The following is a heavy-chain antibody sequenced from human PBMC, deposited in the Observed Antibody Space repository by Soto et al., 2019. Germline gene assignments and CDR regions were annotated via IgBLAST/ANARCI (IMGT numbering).Heavy chain of an antibody. Sequence: QVQLVQSGAEVKKPGSSVKVSCKASGGTFSSYPISWVRQAPGQGLEWMGRIIPILGIANYAQKFQGRVTITADKSTSTAYMELSSLRSEDTAVYYCARDGLGGGIDYWGQGTLVTVSS. D-gene: IGHD3-16*01. CDR3: ARDGLGGGIDY. CDR1: GGTFSSYP. V-gene: IGHV1-69*04. J-gene: IGHJ4*02. CDR2: IIPILGIA.